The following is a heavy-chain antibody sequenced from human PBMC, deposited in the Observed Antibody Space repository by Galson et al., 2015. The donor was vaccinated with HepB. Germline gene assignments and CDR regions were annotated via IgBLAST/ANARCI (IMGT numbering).Heavy chain of an antibody. J-gene: IGHJ4*02. Sequence: SLRLSCAASGFTFSTFAMNWVRQAPGKGLEWVSTISGSGGTTYYADSVKGRFTISRDSSKDTLYLQMNSLRVEDTAVYYCAKDLTAFVAGAGTLFDYWGQGTLVTVSS. CDR1: GFTFSTFA. CDR2: ISGSGGTT. D-gene: IGHD6-13*01. V-gene: IGHV3-23*01. CDR3: AKDLTAFVAGAGTLFDY.